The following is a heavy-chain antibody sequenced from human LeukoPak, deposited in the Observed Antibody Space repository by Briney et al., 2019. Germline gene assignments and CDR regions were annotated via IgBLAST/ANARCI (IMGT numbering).Heavy chain of an antibody. D-gene: IGHD4-17*01. CDR3: ARHGSYGDSARRKFDP. CDR1: GGSFSGYY. Sequence: PSETLSLTCAVYGGSFSGYYWSWIRQPPGKGLEWIGEINHSGSTNYNPSLKSRLTISLDTSKNHFSLRLTSLTAADTAVYYCARHGSYGDSARRKFDPLGQGTLVTVSS. V-gene: IGHV4-34*01. J-gene: IGHJ5*02. CDR2: INHSGST.